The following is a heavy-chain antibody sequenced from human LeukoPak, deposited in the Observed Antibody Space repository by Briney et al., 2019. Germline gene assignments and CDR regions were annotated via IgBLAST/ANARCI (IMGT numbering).Heavy chain of an antibody. CDR3: VKSPGTAAGNWSDL. CDR2: ITGSGTNT. CDR1: GFIFTNYG. Sequence: GGSLRLSCAASGFIFTNYGFSWVRQAPGKGLGWVSGITGSGTNTYYADSVKGRFTISRDNSKNTLYLQMSTLRDEDTAVYYCVKSPGTAAGNWSDLWGQGTLVTVSS. V-gene: IGHV3-23*01. J-gene: IGHJ5*02. D-gene: IGHD6-13*01.